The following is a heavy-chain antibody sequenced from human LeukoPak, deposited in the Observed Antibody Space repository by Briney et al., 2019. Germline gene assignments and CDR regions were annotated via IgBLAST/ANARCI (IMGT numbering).Heavy chain of an antibody. Sequence: GRSLRLSCAASGFTFDDYAMHWVRQAPGKGLEWVSGISWNSGSIGYADSVKGRFTISRDNAKNSLYLQVNSLRAEDMALYYCARSRWEPPTFFDYWGQGTLVTVSS. CDR2: ISWNSGSI. D-gene: IGHD1-26*01. CDR3: ARSRWEPPTFFDY. J-gene: IGHJ4*02. V-gene: IGHV3-9*03. CDR1: GFTFDDYA.